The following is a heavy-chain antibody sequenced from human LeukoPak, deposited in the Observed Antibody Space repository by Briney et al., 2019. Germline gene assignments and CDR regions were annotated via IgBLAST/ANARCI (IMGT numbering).Heavy chain of an antibody. V-gene: IGHV3-23*01. Sequence: GGSLRLSCAASGFTFSNYGMNWVRQAPGKGLEWVSAISGSGISTYYADSAKGLFTISRDNSKNTLYLQMNSLRAEDTALYYCAKGSMPYGFDYWGQGTLVTVSS. CDR2: ISGSGIST. D-gene: IGHD2-2*01. CDR3: AKGSMPYGFDY. J-gene: IGHJ4*02. CDR1: GFTFSNYG.